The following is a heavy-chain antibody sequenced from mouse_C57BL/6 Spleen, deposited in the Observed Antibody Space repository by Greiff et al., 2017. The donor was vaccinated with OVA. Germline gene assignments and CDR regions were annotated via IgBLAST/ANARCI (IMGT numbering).Heavy chain of an antibody. J-gene: IGHJ2*01. Sequence: VQLQQSGAELVKPGASVKLSCKASGYTFTSYWMHWVKQRPGQGLEWIGMIHPNSGSTNYNEKFKSKATLTVDKSSSTAYMQLISLTSEDSAVYYCAWAHLYDYGPYYFDDWGQGTTLTVAS. CDR1: GYTFTSYW. CDR3: AWAHLYDYGPYYFDD. CDR2: IHPNSGST. V-gene: IGHV1-64*01. D-gene: IGHD2-4*01.